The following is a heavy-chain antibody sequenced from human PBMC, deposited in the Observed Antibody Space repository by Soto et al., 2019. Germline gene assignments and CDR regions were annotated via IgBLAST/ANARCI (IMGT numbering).Heavy chain of an antibody. CDR2: ISGSGGST. CDR1: GFTFSSYA. J-gene: IGHJ4*02. V-gene: IGHV3-23*01. D-gene: IGHD3-16*02. CDR3: AKDGDYVWGSYRFSPALDY. Sequence: GGSLRLSCAASGFTFSSYAMSWVRQAPWKGLEWVSAISGSGGSTYYADSVKGRFTISRDNSKNTLYLQMNSLRAEDTAVYYCAKDGDYVWGSYRFSPALDYWGEGTLVTVSS.